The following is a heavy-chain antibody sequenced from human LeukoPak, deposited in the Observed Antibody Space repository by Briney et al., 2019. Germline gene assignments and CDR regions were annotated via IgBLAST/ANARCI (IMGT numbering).Heavy chain of an antibody. D-gene: IGHD3-22*01. CDR1: GYTFTGYY. J-gene: IGHJ4*02. CDR3: ARDGPDALYYYDSSGYYYVNYFDY. Sequence: GASVKVSCKASGYTFTGYYMHWVRQAPGQGLEWMGWINPNSGGTNYEQKFQGRVTMTRDTSISTAYMELSRLRSDDTAVYYCARDGPDALYYYDSSGYYYVNYFDYWGQGTLVTVSS. CDR2: INPNSGGT. V-gene: IGHV1-2*02.